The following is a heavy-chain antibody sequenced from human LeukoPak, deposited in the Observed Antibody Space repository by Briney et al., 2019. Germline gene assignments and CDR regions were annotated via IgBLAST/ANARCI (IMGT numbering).Heavy chain of an antibody. CDR2: ISGSGGST. CDR3: ASLWFGESFPFDY. CDR1: GFTFSSYA. D-gene: IGHD3-10*01. V-gene: IGHV3-23*01. Sequence: PGGSLRLSCAASGFTFSSYAMSWVRQAPGKGLEWVSAISGSGGSTYYADSVKGRFTISRDNSKNTLYLQMNGLRAEDTAVYYCASLWFGESFPFDYWGQGTLVTVSS. J-gene: IGHJ4*02.